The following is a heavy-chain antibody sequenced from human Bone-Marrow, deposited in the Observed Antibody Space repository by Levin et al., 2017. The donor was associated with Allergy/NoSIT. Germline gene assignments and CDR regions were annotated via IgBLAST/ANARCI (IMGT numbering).Heavy chain of an antibody. CDR3: ARDSATNGHDWYFDL. D-gene: IGHD1-26*01. J-gene: IGHJ2*01. V-gene: IGHV3-74*01. CDR2: IERDESST. CDR1: GFTFSSYR. Sequence: GGSLRLSCAASGFTFSSYRMHWVRQAPGKGLVWVSRIERDESSTNDVDSVRGRFTISRDNAKNTVDVQMNSLRDEDTAVYYCARDSATNGHDWYFDLWGRGTLVTVSS.